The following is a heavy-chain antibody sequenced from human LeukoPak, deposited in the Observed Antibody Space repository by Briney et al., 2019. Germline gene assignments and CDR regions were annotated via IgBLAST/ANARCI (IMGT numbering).Heavy chain of an antibody. D-gene: IGHD3-10*01. CDR1: GFTFSSHG. CDR3: AKPRGSRGYFDY. CDR2: ISSDGTNK. V-gene: IGHV3-30*18. J-gene: IGHJ4*02. Sequence: GGSLRLSFAGSGFTFSSHGMYWVRQAPGKGLEWVAVISSDGTNKYSADSVKGRFIISRDNSKNTLYLQMNSLRAEDMAVYYCAKPRGSRGYFDYWGQGTLVTVSS.